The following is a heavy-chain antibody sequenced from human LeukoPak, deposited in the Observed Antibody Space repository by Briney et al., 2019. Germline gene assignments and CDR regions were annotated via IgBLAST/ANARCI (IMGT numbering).Heavy chain of an antibody. CDR3: AKDFRIGYSAHFDY. D-gene: IGHD2-21*01. CDR2: IYENGSTT. Sequence: GGSLRLSCVGSGFTFRSRAMSWVRQAPEKGLEFVSGIYENGSTTYYADSVKGRFSISRDNSKNTLYLQMDSLRGEDTAVYYCAKDFRIGYSAHFDYWGQGALVTVSS. V-gene: IGHV3-23*01. CDR1: GFTFRSRA. J-gene: IGHJ4*02.